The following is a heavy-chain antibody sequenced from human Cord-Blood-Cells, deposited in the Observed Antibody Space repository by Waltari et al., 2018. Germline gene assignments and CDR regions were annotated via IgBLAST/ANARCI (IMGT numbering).Heavy chain of an antibody. CDR3: ARGGGSGYYYDY. V-gene: IGHV3-21*01. J-gene: IGHJ4*02. D-gene: IGHD3-22*01. Sequence: EVQLVESGGGLVKPGGSLRLSCAASGFTFSSYSMNWVRQAPGKGLEWVSSSSSSSSYIYYADSVKGRFTISRDNAKNSLYLQMNSLRAEDTAVYYCARGGGSGYYYDYWGQGTLVTVSS. CDR1: GFTFSSYS. CDR2: SSSSSSYI.